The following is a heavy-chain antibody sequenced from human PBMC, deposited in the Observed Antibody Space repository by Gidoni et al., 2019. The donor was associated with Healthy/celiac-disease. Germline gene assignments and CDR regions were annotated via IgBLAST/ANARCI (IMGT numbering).Heavy chain of an antibody. Sequence: QVQLVESGGGVVQPGRSLRLSCAASGFTFSRYAMHWVRQAPGKGLEWVAVISYDGSNKYYADSVKGRFTISRDNSKNTLYLQMNSLRAEDTAVYYCARELSGWSDYWGQGTLVTVSS. CDR2: ISYDGSNK. J-gene: IGHJ4*02. D-gene: IGHD6-19*01. V-gene: IGHV3-30*01. CDR3: ARELSGWSDY. CDR1: GFTFSRYA.